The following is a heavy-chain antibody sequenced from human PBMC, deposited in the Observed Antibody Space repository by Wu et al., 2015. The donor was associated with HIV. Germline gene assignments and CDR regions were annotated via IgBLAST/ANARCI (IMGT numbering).Heavy chain of an antibody. J-gene: IGHJ3*02. CDR1: GYTFTSYY. V-gene: IGHV1-2*02. D-gene: IGHD3-16*01. CDR3: VRGARGMPKGAFDI. CDR2: ITPNSGGT. Sequence: PGASVKVSCKASGYTFTSYYIHWLRQAPGQGLEWMAWITPNSGGTNSARMFQGRVTMTRDTSITTVYLELNSLTSDDTAVYYCVRGARGMPKGAFDIWGQGTLVIVSS.